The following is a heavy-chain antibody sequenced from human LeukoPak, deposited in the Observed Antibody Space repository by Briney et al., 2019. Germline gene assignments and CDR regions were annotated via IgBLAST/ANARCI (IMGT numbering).Heavy chain of an antibody. Sequence: SDTLSLTCAVYTGSFTAHYWSWVRQPPGKGLEWIGEIYHLGTTAYNPSLKNRVTMSIDTANNQFSLQLNSVTPEDTAVYYCARENYPMYSSGWYSWFDPWGQGTLVTVSS. CDR3: ARENYPMYSSGWYSWFDP. CDR1: TGSFTAHY. J-gene: IGHJ5*02. CDR2: IYHLGTT. V-gene: IGHV4-34*01. D-gene: IGHD6-19*01.